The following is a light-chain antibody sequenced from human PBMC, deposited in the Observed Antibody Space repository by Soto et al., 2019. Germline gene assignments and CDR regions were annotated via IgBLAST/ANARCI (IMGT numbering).Light chain of an antibody. J-gene: IGLJ2*01. CDR3: QSYDSARGV. CDR2: GNS. CDR1: SSNIGAGYD. Sequence: QSVLTQPPSVSGAPGQRVTISCTGSSSNIGAGYDVHWYQQLPGTAPKLLIYGNSNRPSGVPDRFSGSKSGTSAPLAITGLQAEDEADYYCQSYDSARGVFGGGTKLTVL. V-gene: IGLV1-40*01.